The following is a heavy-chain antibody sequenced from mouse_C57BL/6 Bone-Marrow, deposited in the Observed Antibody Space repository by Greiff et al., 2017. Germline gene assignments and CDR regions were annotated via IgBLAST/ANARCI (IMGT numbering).Heavy chain of an antibody. D-gene: IGHD3-3*01. CDR1: GYTFTSYG. CDR3: ARSRDGSNYFDY. Sequence: QVQLQQSGAELARPGASVKLSCKASGYTFTSYGISWVKQRTGQGLEWIGEISPRSGNTYYNEKFKGKATLTADKSSSTAYMELRSLTSEDSAVYFCARSRDGSNYFDYWGQGTTLTVSS. CDR2: ISPRSGNT. V-gene: IGHV1-81*01. J-gene: IGHJ2*01.